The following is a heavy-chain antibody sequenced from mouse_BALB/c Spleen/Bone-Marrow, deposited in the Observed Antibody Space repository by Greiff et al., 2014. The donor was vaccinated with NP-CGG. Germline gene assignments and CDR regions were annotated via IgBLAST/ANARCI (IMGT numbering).Heavy chain of an antibody. CDR1: GFSLSRYN. CDR3: ARNYYGIPYYFDY. CDR2: IWNGGST. D-gene: IGHD1-1*01. Sequence: QVQLQQSGPGLVAPSQSLSITCTVSGFSLSRYNVHWVRQPPGKGLEWLGMIWNGGSTDYNSALKSRLSISKDNSKSQVFLKMNSLQTDDTAMYCCARNYYGIPYYFDYWGQGTTLTVSS. J-gene: IGHJ2*01. V-gene: IGHV2-6-4*01.